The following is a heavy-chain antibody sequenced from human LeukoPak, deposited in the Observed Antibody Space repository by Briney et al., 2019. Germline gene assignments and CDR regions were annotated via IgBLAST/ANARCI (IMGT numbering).Heavy chain of an antibody. CDR1: GYTFTSYD. D-gene: IGHD3-10*01. CDR3: ARDSLIATMVRGVTRGWENWFDP. Sequence: ASVKVSCKASGYTFTSYDINWVRQAPGQGLEWMGWVSAYNVNTNYAQKLQGRVTMTTDTSTSTAYMELRSLRSDDTAVYYCARDSLIATMVRGVTRGWENWFDPWGQGTLVTVSS. V-gene: IGHV1-18*01. J-gene: IGHJ5*02. CDR2: VSAYNVNT.